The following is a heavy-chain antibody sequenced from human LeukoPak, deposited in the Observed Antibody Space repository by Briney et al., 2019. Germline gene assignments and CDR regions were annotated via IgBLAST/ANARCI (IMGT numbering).Heavy chain of an antibody. Sequence: SVNVSSTSSGGTFTIYAISWVRQAPGQGQEWVGSIIPILGIANYTQKFQGRVTITADKSTSTAYMELSSLRSEDTAVYYCARVPNCSGGSCYLLWYFDLWGRGTLVTVSS. CDR2: IIPILGIA. CDR1: GGTFTIYA. V-gene: IGHV1-69*04. D-gene: IGHD2-15*01. J-gene: IGHJ2*01. CDR3: ARVPNCSGGSCYLLWYFDL.